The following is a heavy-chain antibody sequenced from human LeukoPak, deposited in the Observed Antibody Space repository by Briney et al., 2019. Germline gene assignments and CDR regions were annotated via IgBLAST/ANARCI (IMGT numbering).Heavy chain of an antibody. J-gene: IGHJ6*03. CDR3: ARVCQLALLYYYYYMDV. D-gene: IGHD6-6*01. Sequence: GGSLRLSCAASGFTFSSYGMHWVRQAPGKGLEWVANIKQDGSEKYYVDSVEGRFTISRDNAKNSLYLQMNSLRAEDTAVYYCARVCQLALLYYYYYMDVWGKGTTVTVSS. CDR1: GFTFSSYG. V-gene: IGHV3-7*01. CDR2: IKQDGSEK.